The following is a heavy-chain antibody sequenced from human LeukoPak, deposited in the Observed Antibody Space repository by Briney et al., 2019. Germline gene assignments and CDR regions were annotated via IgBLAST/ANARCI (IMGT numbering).Heavy chain of an antibody. V-gene: IGHV1-69*06. Sequence: GSSVKVSCKASGGTFSSYAISWVRQAPGQGLEWMGGIIPIFGTANYAQKFQGRVTITADKSTSTAYMELSSLRSEDTAVYYCASSYGSALTTASADSSGYYPDAFDIWGQGTMVTVSS. CDR1: GGTFSSYA. CDR3: ASSYGSALTTASADSSGYYPDAFDI. CDR2: IIPIFGTA. D-gene: IGHD3-22*01. J-gene: IGHJ3*02.